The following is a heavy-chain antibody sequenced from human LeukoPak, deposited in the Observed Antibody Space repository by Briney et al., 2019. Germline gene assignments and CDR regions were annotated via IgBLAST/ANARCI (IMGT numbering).Heavy chain of an antibody. CDR3: ARNGNYLDAFNI. J-gene: IGHJ3*02. CDR2: IYRGDSDT. V-gene: IGHV5-51*01. CDR1: GYTPTTYW. Sequence: GESLKISCKASGYTPTTYWIGWVRQMPGRGLEWMGIIYRGDSDTRYSPSFQGQVTISVDKSISTAYLQWSSLKASDTAIYYCARNGNYLDAFNIWGQGTMVTVSS. D-gene: IGHD1-7*01.